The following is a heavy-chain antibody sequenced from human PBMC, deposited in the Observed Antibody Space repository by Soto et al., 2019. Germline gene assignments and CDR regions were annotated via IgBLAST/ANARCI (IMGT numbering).Heavy chain of an antibody. Sequence: QVQLQESGPGLVKPSQTLSLTCTVSGGSISSGGYYWSWIRQHPGKGLEWIGYIYYSGSTYYNPSLKSRVTISVDTSKNQFSLKLSSVTAADTAVYYCARDLIVVVPAAHYCYGMDVWGQGTTVTVSS. V-gene: IGHV4-31*03. CDR1: GGSISSGGYY. CDR3: ARDLIVVVPAAHYCYGMDV. D-gene: IGHD2-2*01. J-gene: IGHJ6*02. CDR2: IYYSGST.